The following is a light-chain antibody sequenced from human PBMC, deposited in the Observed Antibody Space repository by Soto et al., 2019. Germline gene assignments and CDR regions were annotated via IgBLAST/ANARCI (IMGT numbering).Light chain of an antibody. CDR2: SND. Sequence: QAVVTQPPSASGTPGQGVTISCSGSSSNIGTNTVNWYKQLPGTAPKLLIYSNDLRPSGVPDRFSGSKSGTSASLAISGLQSEDEADYYCGAWDDSRYGAVFGGGTKLTVL. CDR1: SSNIGTNT. CDR3: GAWDDSRYGAV. J-gene: IGLJ2*01. V-gene: IGLV1-44*01.